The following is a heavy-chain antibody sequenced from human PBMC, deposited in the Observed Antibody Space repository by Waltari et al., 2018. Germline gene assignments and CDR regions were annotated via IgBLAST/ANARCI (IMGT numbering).Heavy chain of an antibody. CDR2: IIPIFGTA. D-gene: IGHD3-10*01. V-gene: IGHV1-69*05. Sequence: QVQLVQSGAEVKKPGSSVKVSCKASGGTFSSYAISWVRQAPGQGLEWMGGIIPIFGTANYAQKFQGRVTITTDESTSTAYMELSSLRSEDTAVYYCARGDAAIMVQGIGWFDPWGQGTLVTVSS. CDR3: ARGDAAIMVQGIGWFDP. CDR1: GGTFSSYA. J-gene: IGHJ5*02.